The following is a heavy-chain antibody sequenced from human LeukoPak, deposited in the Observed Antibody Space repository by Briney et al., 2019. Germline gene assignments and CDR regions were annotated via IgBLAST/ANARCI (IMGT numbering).Heavy chain of an antibody. D-gene: IGHD6-13*01. V-gene: IGHV1-2*02. CDR2: INPNSGGT. J-gene: IGHJ6*03. CDR1: GYTFTGYY. Sequence: GASVKVSCKASGYTFTGYYIHWARQAPGQGLEWMGWINPNSGGTNFAQKFQGRVTMTRDTSISTAYMDLSSLTSDDTAVYYCARSFSSSWYLDYYYYMDVWGKGTTVTVSS. CDR3: ARSFSSSWYLDYYYYMDV.